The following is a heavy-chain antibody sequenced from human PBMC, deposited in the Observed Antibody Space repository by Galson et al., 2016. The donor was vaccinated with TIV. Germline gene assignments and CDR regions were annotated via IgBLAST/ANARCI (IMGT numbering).Heavy chain of an antibody. Sequence: PALVKPTQTLTLTCTISGFSLSASEMCVTWIRQPPGKALEWLGRIDWDDDIYYTYRTSLKTRLTISKDTSKNQVVLTMTNMDPEDTATYYCVRTWGIYEYVSRDAVFDIWGQGTMVTVSS. D-gene: IGHD3-16*01. CDR3: VRTWGIYEYVSRDAVFDI. V-gene: IGHV2-70*11. CDR2: IDWDDDI. J-gene: IGHJ3*02. CDR1: GFSLSASEMC.